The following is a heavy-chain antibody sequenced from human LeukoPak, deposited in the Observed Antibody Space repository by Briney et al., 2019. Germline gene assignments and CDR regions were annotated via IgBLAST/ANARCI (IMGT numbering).Heavy chain of an antibody. CDR3: ARERWRYSTTDRYYDYGMDV. V-gene: IGHV1-69*13. D-gene: IGHD6-13*01. Sequence: SVKVSCKASGGTFSSYAISWVRQAPGQGREWMGGIIPIFGTANYAQKFQGRVTITADESTSTAYMELSRLRSEDTAVYYCARERWRYSTTDRYYDYGMDVWGQGTTVTVSS. CDR1: GGTFSSYA. CDR2: IIPIFGTA. J-gene: IGHJ6*02.